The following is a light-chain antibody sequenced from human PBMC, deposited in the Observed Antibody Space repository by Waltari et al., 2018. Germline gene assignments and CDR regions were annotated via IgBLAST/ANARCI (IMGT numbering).Light chain of an antibody. CDR2: DVI. J-gene: IGLJ1*01. V-gene: IGLV2-14*03. Sequence: QSALTQPSSVSGSPGPSITISCTGTSSYVGRYYFVSCYQQHPDKVPKPLIFDVIYRPSGVSDRFSGSKSGNTASLTISGLRADDEADYYCLSFSAVGTRVFGTGTRVTVL. CDR1: SSYVGRYYF. CDR3: LSFSAVGTRV.